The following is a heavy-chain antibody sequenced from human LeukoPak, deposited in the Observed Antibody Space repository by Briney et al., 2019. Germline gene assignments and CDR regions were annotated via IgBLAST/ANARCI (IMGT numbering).Heavy chain of an antibody. V-gene: IGHV4-31*03. J-gene: IGHJ4*02. CDR2: IYYSGST. Sequence: SETLSLTCTVSGGSISSGGYYWSWIRQHPGTGVEWIGYIYYSGSTYYNPSLKSRVTISVDTSKNQFSLKLSSVTAADTAVYYCARVVALGGDYDILTGYYGFDYWGQGTLVTVSS. D-gene: IGHD3-9*01. CDR3: ARVVALGGDYDILTGYYGFDY. CDR1: GGSISSGGYY.